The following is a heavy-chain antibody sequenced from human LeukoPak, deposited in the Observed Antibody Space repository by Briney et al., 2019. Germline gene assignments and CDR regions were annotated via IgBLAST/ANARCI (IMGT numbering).Heavy chain of an antibody. V-gene: IGHV1-18*01. J-gene: IGHJ1*01. Sequence: ASVKVSCKASGYTFTIYGISWVRQAPGQGLEWMGWISAYNGNTKYAQKVQGRVTMTTDTSTSTAYMELRSLRSDDTAVYYCARVGYYDNSGIEYFQHWGQGTLVTVSS. D-gene: IGHD3-22*01. CDR3: ARVGYYDNSGIEYFQH. CDR2: ISAYNGNT. CDR1: GYTFTIYG.